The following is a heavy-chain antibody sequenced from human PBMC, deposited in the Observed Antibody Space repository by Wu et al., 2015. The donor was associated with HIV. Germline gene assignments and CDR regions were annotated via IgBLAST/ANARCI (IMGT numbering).Heavy chain of an antibody. Sequence: QVQLVQSAAEVKKPGASVKVSCKASGYKFTGYYVHWVRQAPGQGLEWMGWISPISGGTHYSQKFQGRVTMTRDTSISTAYMELSRLRSDDTAVYYCARGPTMVRGVIHRPPGATGFDPWGQGTLVTVSS. CDR1: GYKFTGYY. CDR3: ARGPTMVRGVIHRPPGATGFDP. D-gene: IGHD3-10*01. CDR2: ISPISGGT. J-gene: IGHJ5*02. V-gene: IGHV1-2*02.